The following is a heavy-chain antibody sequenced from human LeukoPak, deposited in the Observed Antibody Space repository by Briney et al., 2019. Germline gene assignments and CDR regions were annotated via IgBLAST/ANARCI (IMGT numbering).Heavy chain of an antibody. CDR2: IWYDGTEK. CDR1: GFSFSSFG. CDR3: ARTRGLLDAFDI. Sequence: GGSLRLSCAASGFSFSSFGMHWVRQAPGKGLQWVAAIWYDGTEKYYADSVKGRFTISRDTPKNTLYLQMDSLRAEDTALYYCARTRGLLDAFDIWGQGTMVTVSS. V-gene: IGHV3-33*01. J-gene: IGHJ3*02. D-gene: IGHD1-7*01.